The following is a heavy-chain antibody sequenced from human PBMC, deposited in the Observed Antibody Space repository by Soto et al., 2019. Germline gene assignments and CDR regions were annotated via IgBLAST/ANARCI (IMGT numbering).Heavy chain of an antibody. CDR3: ARQEGGTEGSDWFDP. D-gene: IGHD2-15*01. CDR1: GGTFSSYT. CDR2: IIPIIGIA. J-gene: IGHJ5*02. Sequence: QVQLVQSGAEVKETGSSVKVSCKASGGTFSSYTFSWVRQAPGPGLEWMGTIIPIIGIANYAQKFQGRVTMAADKATSTAYMELRRLRSEDTALYYCARQEGGTEGSDWFDPWGQGTLVNVSS. V-gene: IGHV1-69*02.